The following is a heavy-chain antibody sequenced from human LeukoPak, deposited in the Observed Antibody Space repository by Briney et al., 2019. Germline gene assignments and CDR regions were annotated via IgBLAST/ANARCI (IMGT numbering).Heavy chain of an antibody. V-gene: IGHV3-23*01. CDR3: AKAELGVDTFFDY. J-gene: IGHJ4*02. CDR2: LSGSGAGT. D-gene: IGHD3-3*01. Sequence: GGSLRPSCAASGFTFSDYALGWVRQAPGRGLEWVATLSGSGAGTYYSDSVQGRFTISRDNSKGTLFLQMNSLRAEDTAFYYCAKAELGVDTFFDYWGQGTLVTVSS. CDR1: GFTFSDYA.